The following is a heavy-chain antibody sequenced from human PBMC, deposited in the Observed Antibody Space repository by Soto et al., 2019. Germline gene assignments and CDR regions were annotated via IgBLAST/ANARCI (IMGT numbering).Heavy chain of an antibody. D-gene: IGHD3-22*01. CDR1: GDSVSSDSAA. CDR2: TYYKSKWFH. J-gene: IGHJ5*02. CDR3: ARDNSPYDTNGEPRLDP. V-gene: IGHV6-1*01. Sequence: SQTLSLTCAISGDSVSSDSAAWTWIRQSPSRGLEWLGRTYYKSKWFHDYAFSVKGRITINADPSKNQVSLQLNSVTPEDTAVYFCARDNSPYDTNGEPRLDPWGQGTQVNVSS.